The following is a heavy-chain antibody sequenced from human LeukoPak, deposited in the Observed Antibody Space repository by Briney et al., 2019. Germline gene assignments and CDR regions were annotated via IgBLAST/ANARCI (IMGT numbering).Heavy chain of an antibody. CDR1: GFTFSTYS. V-gene: IGHV3-21*01. CDR2: ISSSSSYI. Sequence: PGGSLRLSCAASGFTFSTYSMNWVRQAPGKGLEWVSSISSSSSYIYYADSVKGRFTISRDNAKNSLYLQMNSLRAEDTAVYYCAKNPARFGELLTDYYYYVDVWGKGTTVTISS. CDR3: AKNPARFGELLTDYYYYVDV. J-gene: IGHJ6*03. D-gene: IGHD3-10*01.